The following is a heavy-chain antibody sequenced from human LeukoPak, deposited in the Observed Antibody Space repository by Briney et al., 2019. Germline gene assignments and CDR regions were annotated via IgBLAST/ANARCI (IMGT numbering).Heavy chain of an antibody. J-gene: IGHJ6*02. CDR3: TKDMDPGGINV. Sequence: GRSLRLSCGASGFTFHEKYAMHWVRQAPGQGLEWVSGFSLDSDNVGYADSVRGRFTVSRDRAKNSLYLQMNYLRPEDTALYICTKDMDPGGINVWGQGTTVIVSS. CDR1: GFTFHEKYA. D-gene: IGHD2-2*03. CDR2: FSLDSDNV. V-gene: IGHV3-9*01.